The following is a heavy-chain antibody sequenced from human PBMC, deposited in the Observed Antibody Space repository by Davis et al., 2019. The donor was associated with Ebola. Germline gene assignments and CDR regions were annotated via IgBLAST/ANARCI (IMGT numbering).Heavy chain of an antibody. J-gene: IGHJ5*02. CDR1: GYTFTSYG. Sequence: ASVKVSCKASGYTFTSYGISWVRQAPGQGLEWMGWISAYNGNTNYAQKLQGRVTMTTDTSTSTAYMEPSRLRSEDTAVYYCAREWFFSTDIVVVVAATRPFNWFDPWGQGTLVTVSS. CDR3: AREWFFSTDIVVVVAATRPFNWFDP. V-gene: IGHV1-18*01. D-gene: IGHD2-15*01. CDR2: ISAYNGNT.